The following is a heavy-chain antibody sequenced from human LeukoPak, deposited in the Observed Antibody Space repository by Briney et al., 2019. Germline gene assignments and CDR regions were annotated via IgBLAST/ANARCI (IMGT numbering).Heavy chain of an antibody. CDR2: INTYNGNP. Sequence: TSGRSLRLSCAASGFTFSTYAINWVRQAPGQGLEFMGWINTYNGNPTYAQAFIGRFVFSVDTSASTAYLQISSLKTEDTAVYYCASMGANGFDIWGQGTTVTVSS. J-gene: IGHJ3*02. CDR1: GFTFSTYA. V-gene: IGHV7-4-1*02. CDR3: ASMGANGFDI. D-gene: IGHD3-16*01.